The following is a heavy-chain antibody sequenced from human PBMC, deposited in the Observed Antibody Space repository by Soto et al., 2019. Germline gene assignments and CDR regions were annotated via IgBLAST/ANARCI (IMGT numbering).Heavy chain of an antibody. Sequence: SETLSLTCTVSGGSISSGDYYWSWIRQPPGKGLEWIGYIYYSGSTYYNPSLKSRVTISVDTSKNQFSLKLSSVTAADTAVYYCARSRYDISGVHFDYWGQGTLVTLSS. D-gene: IGHD3-22*01. CDR1: GGSISSGDYY. J-gene: IGHJ4*02. CDR2: IYYSGST. V-gene: IGHV4-30-4*01. CDR3: ARSRYDISGVHFDY.